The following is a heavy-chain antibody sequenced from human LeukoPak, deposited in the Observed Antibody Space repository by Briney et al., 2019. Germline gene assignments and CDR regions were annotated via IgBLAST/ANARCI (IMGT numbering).Heavy chain of an antibody. CDR2: INPNSGGT. Sequence: ASVKVSCKASGNTFTGYYMHWVRQAPGQGLEWMGWINPNSGGTNHAQKFQGRVTMTRDTSISTAYMELSRLRSDDTAVYYCARSYYGSGSDGYWGQGTLVTVSS. D-gene: IGHD3-10*01. CDR3: ARSYYGSGSDGY. V-gene: IGHV1-2*02. CDR1: GNTFTGYY. J-gene: IGHJ4*02.